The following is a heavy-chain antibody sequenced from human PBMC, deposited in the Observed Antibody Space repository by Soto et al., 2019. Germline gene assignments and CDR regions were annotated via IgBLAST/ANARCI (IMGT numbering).Heavy chain of an antibody. J-gene: IGHJ4*02. CDR3: ARDRATPGITLN. CDR2: IYYRGRT. V-gene: IGHV4-31*01. D-gene: IGHD3-16*01. Sequence: QVQLQESGPGLVKPSQTLSLTCTVSGGSISSGGYYWSWIRQHPGKGLEWIGYIYYRGRTYYNPSLKSLVTISVDTSKHQFSLKLSSVTAADTAVYYCARDRATPGITLNWGQGTLVTVSS. CDR1: GGSISSGGYY.